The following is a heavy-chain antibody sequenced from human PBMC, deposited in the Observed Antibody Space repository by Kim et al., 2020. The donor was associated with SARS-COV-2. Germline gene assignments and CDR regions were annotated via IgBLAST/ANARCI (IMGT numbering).Heavy chain of an antibody. J-gene: IGHJ5*02. V-gene: IGHV3-30*07. Sequence: ADPVKGRFTIARDNSKNTLYLKMNSLRAEDTAVYYCARDPYDFWSGYYTGWFDPWGQGTLVTVSS. D-gene: IGHD3-3*01. CDR3: ARDPYDFWSGYYTGWFDP.